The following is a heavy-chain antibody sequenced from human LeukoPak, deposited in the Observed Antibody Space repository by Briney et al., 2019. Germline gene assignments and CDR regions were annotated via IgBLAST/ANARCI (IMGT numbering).Heavy chain of an antibody. CDR3: ARDIGRFGELSPIDY. CDR1: GFHFRNYS. Sequence: PGGSLGLSRSAPGFHFRNYSMHRGPKAPRKGVGGGAIISYDGGNKYYADSVKGRCTISRDKSKNTQYLQMNSLRAEDTAVYYCARDIGRFGELSPIDYWGQGTLVTVSS. CDR2: ISYDGGNK. D-gene: IGHD3-10*01. V-gene: IGHV3-30-3*01. J-gene: IGHJ4*02.